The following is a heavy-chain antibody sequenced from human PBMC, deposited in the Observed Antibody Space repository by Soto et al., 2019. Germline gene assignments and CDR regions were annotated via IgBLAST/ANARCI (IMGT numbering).Heavy chain of an antibody. Sequence: QVQLVQSGAEVQQPGSSVKVSCTISGGTFDSFTISWVRQAPGQGFEWMGGIIPVSGVPSYSRHFQGRITITADASTRTAYMDLSGLKFEDTAVYFCARDSRTATLDFWGQGTLVSVS. CDR3: ARDSRTATLDF. CDR1: GGTFDSFT. CDR2: IIPVSGVP. D-gene: IGHD2-2*01. J-gene: IGHJ4*02. V-gene: IGHV1-69*01.